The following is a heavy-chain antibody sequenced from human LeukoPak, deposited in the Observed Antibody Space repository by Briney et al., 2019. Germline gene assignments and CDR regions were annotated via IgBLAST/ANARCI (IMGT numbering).Heavy chain of an antibody. CDR2: ISGSGGST. Sequence: PGGSLRLSCAASGFTFSNYAMSWVRQAPGKGLEWVSAISGSGGSTYYADSVKGRFTISRDNSKNTLYLQMNSLRAEDTAVYYCASAPVDIVATIRFDYWGQGTLVTVSS. V-gene: IGHV3-23*01. D-gene: IGHD5-12*01. CDR1: GFTFSNYA. CDR3: ASAPVDIVATIRFDY. J-gene: IGHJ4*02.